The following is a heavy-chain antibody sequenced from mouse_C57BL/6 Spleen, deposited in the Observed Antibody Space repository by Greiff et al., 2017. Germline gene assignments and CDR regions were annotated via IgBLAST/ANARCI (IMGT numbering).Heavy chain of an antibody. Sequence: QVQLQQSGAELARPGASVKLSCKASGYTFTSYGISWVKQRTGQGLEWIGEIYPRSGNTYYNEKFKGKATLTADKSSSTAYMELRSLTSEDSAVYFCSTGTRCDYWGQGTTLTVSS. CDR2: IYPRSGNT. CDR1: GYTFTSYG. V-gene: IGHV1-81*01. D-gene: IGHD4-1*01. J-gene: IGHJ2*01. CDR3: STGTRCDY.